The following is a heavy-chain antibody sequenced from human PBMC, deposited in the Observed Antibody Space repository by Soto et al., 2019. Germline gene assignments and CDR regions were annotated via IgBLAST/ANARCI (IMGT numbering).Heavy chain of an antibody. D-gene: IGHD2-8*01. CDR2: ISYDGSNK. CDR1: GFTFSNYG. CDR3: ANVLRLDY. V-gene: IGHV3-30*18. J-gene: IGHJ4*02. Sequence: GGSLRLSCAASGFTFSNYGMHWVRQAPGKGLEWVAVISYDGSNKYYADSVKGRFTISRDNSKNTLYLQMNSLRAEDTAVYYCANVLRLDYWGQGTLVTVSS.